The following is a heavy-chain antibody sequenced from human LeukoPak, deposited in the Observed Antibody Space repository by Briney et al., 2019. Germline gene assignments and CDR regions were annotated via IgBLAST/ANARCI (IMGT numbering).Heavy chain of an antibody. CDR3: ARDPAHCSYDACNLRPDS. D-gene: IGHD2-15*01. V-gene: IGHV3-30*02. CDR1: GFTFNSYG. CDR2: IRFGGSYD. Sequence: GGSLRLSCAASGFTFNSYGMHWVRQAPGKGLEWVAFIRFGGSYDYYADSVKGRFTISRDDPKNTLYLQMNSLRAEDTAVYYCARDPAHCSYDACNLRPDSWGQGTLVTVSS. J-gene: IGHJ4*02.